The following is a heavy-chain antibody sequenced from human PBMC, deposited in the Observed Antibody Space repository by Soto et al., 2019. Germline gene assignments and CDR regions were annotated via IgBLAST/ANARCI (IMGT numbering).Heavy chain of an antibody. CDR2: IYYSGST. Sequence: SETLSLTCTVSGGSISSYYWSWIRQPPGKGLEWIGYIYYSGSTNYNPSLKSRVTISVDTSKNQFSLKLSSVTAADTAVYYCARDGSLGYSGYERQGFDPWGQGTLVTVSS. CDR1: GGSISSYY. J-gene: IGHJ5*02. V-gene: IGHV4-59*01. D-gene: IGHD5-12*01. CDR3: ARDGSLGYSGYERQGFDP.